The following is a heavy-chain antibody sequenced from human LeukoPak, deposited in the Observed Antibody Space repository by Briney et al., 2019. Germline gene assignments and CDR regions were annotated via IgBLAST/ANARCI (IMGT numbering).Heavy chain of an antibody. D-gene: IGHD3-10*01. CDR2: ISPSGTVI. V-gene: IGHV3-11*01. CDR1: GFTFTDYY. CDR3: ARDYNC. Sequence: GGSLRLSCSASGFTFTDYYMSWIRQAPGKGLEWVSYISPSGTVIYYGDSVKGRFTIYRDNAKKSLYLQMNSLIAEDTAVYYCARDYNCWGQGTLVTVSS. J-gene: IGHJ4*02.